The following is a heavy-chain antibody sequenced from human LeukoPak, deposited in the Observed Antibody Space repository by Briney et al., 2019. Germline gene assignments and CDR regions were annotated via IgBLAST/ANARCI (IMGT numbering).Heavy chain of an antibody. D-gene: IGHD5/OR15-5a*01. CDR3: AKASRSTSIDY. Sequence: PGRSLRLSCAASGFTFGSYGMHWVRQAPGKGLEWVAVISYDGSNKYYADSVKGRFTISRDNSKNTLYLQMNSLRAEDTAVYYCAKASRSTSIDYWGQGTLVTVSS. J-gene: IGHJ4*02. CDR1: GFTFGSYG. CDR2: ISYDGSNK. V-gene: IGHV3-30*18.